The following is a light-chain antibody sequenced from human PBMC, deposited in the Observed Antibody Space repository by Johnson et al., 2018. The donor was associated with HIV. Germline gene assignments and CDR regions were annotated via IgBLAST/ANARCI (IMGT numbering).Light chain of an antibody. CDR2: DNN. V-gene: IGLV1-51*01. CDR1: SSNIGNNY. Sequence: QSVLTQPPSMSAAPGQQVTISCSGSSSNIGNNYVSWYQQFPGTAPKLLIYDNNKRPSGIPDRFSGSKSGTSATLGITGLQTGDEADYYCGTWDSSLSAEVFGTGTKVTVL. J-gene: IGLJ1*01. CDR3: GTWDSSLSAEV.